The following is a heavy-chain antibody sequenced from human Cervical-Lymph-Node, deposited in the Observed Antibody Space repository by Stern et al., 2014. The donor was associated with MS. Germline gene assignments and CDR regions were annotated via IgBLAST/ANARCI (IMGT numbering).Heavy chain of an antibody. CDR2: INPNSGAT. V-gene: IGHV1-2*02. CDR1: EYTFTAYY. D-gene: IGHD4-23*01. Sequence: QVQLVQSGAEVKKPGASVKISCKASEYTFTAYYMHWVRQAPGQGLEWMGWINPNSGATNYAQTFQGRVTMTRDTSITTAYMELSSLKSDDTAVYYCARAYGGNSLGALDIWGQGTMVTVSS. J-gene: IGHJ3*02. CDR3: ARAYGGNSLGALDI.